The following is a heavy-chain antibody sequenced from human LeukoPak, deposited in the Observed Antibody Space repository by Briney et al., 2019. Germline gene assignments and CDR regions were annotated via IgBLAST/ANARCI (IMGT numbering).Heavy chain of an antibody. Sequence: SVKVSCKASGGTFSSYAISWVRQAPGQGLEWMGGIIPIFGTANYAQKFQGRVTITADESTSTAYVELSSLRSEDTAVYYCAVAYCGGDCQTYYYYGMDVWGQGTTVTVSS. CDR1: GGTFSSYA. D-gene: IGHD2-21*02. CDR2: IIPIFGTA. J-gene: IGHJ6*02. CDR3: AVAYCGGDCQTYYYYGMDV. V-gene: IGHV1-69*13.